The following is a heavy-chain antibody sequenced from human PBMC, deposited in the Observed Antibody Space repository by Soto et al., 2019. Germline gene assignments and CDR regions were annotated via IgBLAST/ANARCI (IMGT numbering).Heavy chain of an antibody. CDR2: IPNVGSER. J-gene: IGHJ5*02. Sequence: LRLSCAASGFSLSDYAMHWLRQAPGKGLEWVAAIPNVGSERHYADAVKGRFTISRDNDQNTLDLQMDSLRTEDAVLYYCGRASAGQVSSAWTWLDLWGQGTLVTVSS. CDR1: GFSLSDYA. CDR3: GRASAGQVSSAWTWLDL. D-gene: IGHD6-25*01. V-gene: IGHV3-30-3*01.